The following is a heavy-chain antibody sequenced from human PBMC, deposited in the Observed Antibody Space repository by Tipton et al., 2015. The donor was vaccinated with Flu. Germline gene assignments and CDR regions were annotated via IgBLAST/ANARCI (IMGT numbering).Heavy chain of an antibody. D-gene: IGHD3-10*01. Sequence: SLRLSCAASGFTFSRYWMHWVRQAPGKGLEWVANIKQDGSERYYVDSVKGRFTISRDNAKNSLFLQMNSLRAEDTAVYYCVRKGFGDYWGQGILVTVSS. J-gene: IGHJ4*02. CDR1: GFTFSRYW. CDR3: VRKGFGDY. V-gene: IGHV3-7*01. CDR2: IKQDGSER.